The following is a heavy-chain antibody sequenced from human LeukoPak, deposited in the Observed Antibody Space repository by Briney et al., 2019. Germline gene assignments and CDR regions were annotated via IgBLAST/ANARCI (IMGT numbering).Heavy chain of an antibody. D-gene: IGHD2-21*02. CDR2: INTNTGNP. J-gene: IGHJ4*02. V-gene: IGHV7-4-1*01. CDR3: ARGLPSYCSGDCYVY. Sequence: GASVKVSCKTSGYTFTNNALHWVRQAPGQGLEWMGWINTNTGNPTYAPGFTGRFLFSFDSSVTTAYLQIGSLKADDTAVYYCARGLPSYCSGDCYVYWGQGTVVTVSS. CDR1: GYTFTNNA.